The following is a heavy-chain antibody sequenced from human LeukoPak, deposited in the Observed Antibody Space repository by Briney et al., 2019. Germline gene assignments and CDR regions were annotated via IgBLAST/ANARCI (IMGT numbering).Heavy chain of an antibody. D-gene: IGHD1-1*01. Sequence: GASVKVSCKASGYTFTSYDINWVRQATGQGLEWMGWMNPNRGNTGYAQKFQGRVTMTRNTSISTAYMQLSSLRYEDTAVYYCPREERREGNPFDYWGQGTLVTVSS. J-gene: IGHJ4*02. CDR2: MNPNRGNT. CDR1: GYTFTSYD. V-gene: IGHV1-8*01. CDR3: PREERREGNPFDY.